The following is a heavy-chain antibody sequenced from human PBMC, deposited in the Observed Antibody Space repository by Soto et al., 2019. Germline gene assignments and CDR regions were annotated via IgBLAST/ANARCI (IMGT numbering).Heavy chain of an antibody. D-gene: IGHD2-21*01. CDR3: ARERTCISASDV. Sequence: GASVKVSCKASGYTFTSYDINWVPQATGQGLEWRGWMNPNSGNTGYAQKFQGRVTMTRNTSISTAYMELSSLRSDDTAVYYCARERTCISASDVWALGTMVTVSS. CDR2: MNPNSGNT. CDR1: GYTFTSYD. V-gene: IGHV1-8*01. J-gene: IGHJ3*01.